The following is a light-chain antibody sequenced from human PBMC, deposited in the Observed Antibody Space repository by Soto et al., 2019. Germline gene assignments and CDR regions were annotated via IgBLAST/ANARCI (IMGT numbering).Light chain of an antibody. CDR2: DAS. CDR1: QSVSSY. CDR3: QQRSNWIT. Sequence: EIVLTQSPATLSLSPGERATLSCRASQSVSSYLAWYQQKPGQAPRLLIYDASNRATGIPARFSGSGSGTDFTLTISSLEPEDFAVYYCQQRSNWITFGQGTHWR. J-gene: IGKJ5*01. V-gene: IGKV3-11*01.